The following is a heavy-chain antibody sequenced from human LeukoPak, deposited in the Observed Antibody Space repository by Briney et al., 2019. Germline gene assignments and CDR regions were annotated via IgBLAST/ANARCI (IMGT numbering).Heavy chain of an antibody. D-gene: IGHD3-10*01. Sequence: GGSLRPSCAASGFTFSDHAMSWVRQAPGKGLEWVSAISGSGDDTYYTDSVKGRFTISRDNSKNTLFLQMNSLRAEDAAVYYCAKGVGSVIAYFFDYWGQGTLVTVSS. CDR3: AKGVGSVIAYFFDY. CDR2: ISGSGDDT. V-gene: IGHV3-23*01. J-gene: IGHJ4*02. CDR1: GFTFSDHA.